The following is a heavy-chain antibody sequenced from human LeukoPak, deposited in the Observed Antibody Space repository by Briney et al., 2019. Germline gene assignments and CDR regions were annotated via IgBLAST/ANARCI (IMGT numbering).Heavy chain of an antibody. CDR2: ISYDGSNK. D-gene: IGHD3-3*01. V-gene: IGHV3-30-3*01. CDR3: ARVEGSTMSGAADV. CDR1: GFTFSSYA. Sequence: GRSLRLSSAASGFTFSSYAMHWVRQAPGKGLEWVAVISYDGSNKYYADSVKGRFTISRDNSKNTLYLQMNSLRAEDTAVYYCARVEGSTMSGAADVWGQGTTVTVSS. J-gene: IGHJ6*02.